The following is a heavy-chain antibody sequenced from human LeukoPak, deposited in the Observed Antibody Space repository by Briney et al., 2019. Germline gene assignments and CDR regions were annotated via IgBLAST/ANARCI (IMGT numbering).Heavy chain of an antibody. Sequence: PGRSLRLSCAASGFIFSNSGMHWVRQAPGKGLEGVAFIQTDGNPKYYADSVRGRFTISRDNFKKTCYLQMDSLRVEDTAVYYCARETSSEIIGGMDVRGQGTTVTVTS. CDR3: ARETSSEIIGGMDV. V-gene: IGHV3-33*01. D-gene: IGHD3-22*01. CDR1: GFIFSNSG. J-gene: IGHJ6*02. CDR2: IQTDGNPK.